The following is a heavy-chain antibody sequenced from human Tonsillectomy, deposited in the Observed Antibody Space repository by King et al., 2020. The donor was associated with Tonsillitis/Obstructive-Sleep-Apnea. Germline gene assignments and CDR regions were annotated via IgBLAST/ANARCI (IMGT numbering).Heavy chain of an antibody. J-gene: IGHJ4*02. D-gene: IGHD1-26*01. V-gene: IGHV3-21*01. CDR1: GFTFSSYS. Sequence: VQLVESGGGLVKPGGSLRLSCAASGFTFSSYSMNWVRQAPGKGLEWVSSISSSSSYIYYADSVKGRYTISRDNAKNSLYLQMNSLRAEDTAVYYCARVRGSYYFFDYWGQGTLVTVSS. CDR2: ISSSSSYI. CDR3: ARVRGSYYFFDY.